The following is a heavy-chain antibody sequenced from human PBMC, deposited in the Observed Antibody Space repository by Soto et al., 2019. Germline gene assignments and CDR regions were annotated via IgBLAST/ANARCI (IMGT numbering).Heavy chain of an antibody. Sequence: DVQLVESGGGLIQPGESLRLSCAAFGFTISGKKYVAWVRQAPGKGLEWVSALYDLDGSFYAASVKGRFTNSSDSSKTTVYLQMNDLGPDDTAVYYWATWNEREHAYDVWGQGTTVTVAS. CDR3: ATWNEREHAYDV. J-gene: IGHJ3*01. D-gene: IGHD1-1*01. CDR2: LYDLDGS. CDR1: GFTISGKKY. V-gene: IGHV3-53*01.